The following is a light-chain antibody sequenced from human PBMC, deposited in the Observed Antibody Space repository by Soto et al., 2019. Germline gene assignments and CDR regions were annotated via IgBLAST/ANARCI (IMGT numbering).Light chain of an antibody. CDR2: GAS. V-gene: IGKV3-15*01. CDR3: QDYSDWPTWT. CDR1: QGVSSS. J-gene: IGKJ1*01. Sequence: EIVLTQSPATLSLSPGERATLSCRASQGVSSSLAWYQQKPGQAPRLLIYGASTRAAGIPARFSGSGSGTEFTLIISSLQSEDFAVYYCQDYSDWPTWTFGQGTKV.